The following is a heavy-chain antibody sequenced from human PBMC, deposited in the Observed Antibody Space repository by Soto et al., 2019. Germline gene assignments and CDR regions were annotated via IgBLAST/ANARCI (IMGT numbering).Heavy chain of an antibody. V-gene: IGHV4-59*11. J-gene: IGHJ4*02. D-gene: IGHD6-19*01. Sequence: QVQLQESGPGLVKPSDTLSLTCTVSGGSISGHYWIWIRQPPGEGMEWIGYIFYSGSTTYNDNPSLKSRVSISVDTSKNQFYLRLSSVTPADTAVYYCARVGSSGWSPDYWGQGTLVTVSS. CDR2: IFYSGSTTY. CDR1: GGSISGHY. CDR3: ARVGSSGWSPDY.